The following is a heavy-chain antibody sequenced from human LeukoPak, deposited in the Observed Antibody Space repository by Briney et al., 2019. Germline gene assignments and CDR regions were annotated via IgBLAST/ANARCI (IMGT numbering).Heavy chain of an antibody. J-gene: IGHJ4*02. CDR2: IYSGGST. V-gene: IGHV3-53*01. CDR3: AREGGLTEGGFDY. CDR1: GFTVSSNY. D-gene: IGHD1-14*01. Sequence: GGSLRLSCAVSGFTVSSNYMSWVRQAPGKELEWVSVIYSGGSTHYADSVKGRFTISRDNSENTLFLQMNSLRDEDTAVYYCAREGGLTEGGFDYWGQGTLVTVS.